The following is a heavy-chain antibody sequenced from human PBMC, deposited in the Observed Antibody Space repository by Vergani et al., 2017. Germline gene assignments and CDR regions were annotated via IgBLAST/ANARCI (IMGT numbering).Heavy chain of an antibody. D-gene: IGHD6-19*01. CDR3: ARDPYSSGGNFDD. J-gene: IGHJ4*02. CDR1: GYTFTGYY. CDR2: INPNSGGT. V-gene: IGHV1-2*02. Sequence: QVQLVQSGAEVKKPGASVKVSCKASGYTFTGYYMHWVRQAPGQGLEWMGWINPNSGGTNYAQKLQGRVTMTTDTSTGTAYMELRSLRSDDTAVYYCARDPYSSGGNFDDWGQGTLVTVSS.